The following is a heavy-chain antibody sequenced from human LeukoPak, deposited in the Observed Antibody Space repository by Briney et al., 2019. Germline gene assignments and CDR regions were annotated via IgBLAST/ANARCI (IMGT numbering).Heavy chain of an antibody. CDR1: GFPFSKFW. CDR3: VRDRGYSTFDY. Sequence: GGSLRLSCEASGFPFSKFWMSWVRQAPGKGLEWVANMNQDGSEINYVDSVKGRFTISRDNAKGSVYLQMNGLRAGDTAVYFCVRDRGYSTFDYWGQGTLVTVSS. V-gene: IGHV3-7*03. D-gene: IGHD4-23*01. CDR2: MNQDGSEI. J-gene: IGHJ4*02.